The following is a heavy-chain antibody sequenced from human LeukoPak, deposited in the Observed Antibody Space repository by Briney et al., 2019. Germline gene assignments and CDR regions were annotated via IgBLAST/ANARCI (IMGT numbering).Heavy chain of an antibody. Sequence: SETLSLTCTVSGGSISSYYWSWNRQSPGKGLEWIGYIYYSGSTNYNPSLKGRVTISVDTPKNQFAPKLSSVTAADTAIYYCARGSGSRDAFDIWGQGTMVSISS. CDR1: GGSISSYY. V-gene: IGHV4-59*01. CDR2: IYYSGST. D-gene: IGHD1-26*01. J-gene: IGHJ3*02. CDR3: ARGSGSRDAFDI.